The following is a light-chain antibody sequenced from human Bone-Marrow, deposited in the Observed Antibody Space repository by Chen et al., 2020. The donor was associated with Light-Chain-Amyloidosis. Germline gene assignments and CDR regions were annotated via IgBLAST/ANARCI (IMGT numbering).Light chain of an antibody. Sequence: SYELTQPPSVSVSPGPTARNTCSGDALPKENAYWYQQKPGQAPVLVIYKDSERPLGIPERFSGSSSGTTVTLTISGVQAEDEADYYCQSADSSGSYLVIFGGGTKLTVL. J-gene: IGLJ2*01. V-gene: IGLV3-25*03. CDR3: QSADSSGSYLVI. CDR1: ALPKEN. CDR2: KDS.